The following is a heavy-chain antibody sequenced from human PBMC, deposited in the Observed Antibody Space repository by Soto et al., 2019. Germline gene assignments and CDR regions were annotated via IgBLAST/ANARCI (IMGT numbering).Heavy chain of an antibody. D-gene: IGHD6-19*01. CDR3: ARDTGWGLGY. V-gene: IGHV4-4*02. CDR1: GDSINSNYC. CDR2: IYYSGGT. Sequence: QVQLQESGPGLVRPSGTLSLTCAVSGDSINSNYCWTWVRQPPGKGLEWIAEIYYSGGTSYNPSLKRRVTMSRDKSKNQFSLNLTSVTAAATATYYCARDTGWGLGYWGQGTLVTVS. J-gene: IGHJ4*02.